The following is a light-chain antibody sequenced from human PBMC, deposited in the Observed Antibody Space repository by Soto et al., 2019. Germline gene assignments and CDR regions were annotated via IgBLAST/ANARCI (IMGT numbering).Light chain of an antibody. CDR3: QQLNSYLLT. J-gene: IGKJ4*01. V-gene: IGKV1-9*01. CDR1: QGISSY. CDR2: AAS. Sequence: DIQLTQSPSFLSASVGDRVTITCRASQGISSYLAWYQQKPGKAPKLLIYAASTLQSGVPPRFSGSGSGTEFTLTISSLQPEDFATYYCQQLNSYLLTFGGGTKVDIK.